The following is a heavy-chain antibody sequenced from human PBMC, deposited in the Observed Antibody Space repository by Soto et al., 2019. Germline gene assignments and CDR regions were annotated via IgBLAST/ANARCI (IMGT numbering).Heavy chain of an antibody. CDR1: GFTFSSLA. CDR3: AKDLTLGIVGAWGHYFEY. J-gene: IGHJ4*02. D-gene: IGHD1-26*01. V-gene: IGHV3-30-3*01. CDR2: ISYDGSNT. Sequence: QVQLVESGGGVPQPGRSLGPSCAASGFTFSSLAMHWVRRAPGKGLEWVAVISYDGSNTYYADSGKGRVTISRDNSKKTVYLEINSLRAEDTAVYHCAKDLTLGIVGAWGHYFEYWGQGTLVTVSS.